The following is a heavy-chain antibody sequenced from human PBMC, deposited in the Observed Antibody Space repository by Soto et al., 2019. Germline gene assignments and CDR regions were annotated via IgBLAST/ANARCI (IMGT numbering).Heavy chain of an antibody. D-gene: IGHD3-3*02. J-gene: IGHJ4*02. CDR3: ARDGIQHCPRYYFDH. CDR2: INPSSGST. CDR1: GYTFTNYR. Sequence: QVQLVQSGAEVKKPGASVRISCKASGYTFTNYRLHWLRQVPGRRLEWMGTINPSSGSTSFAQRLKDTFSMPRDTSTNTVYMDLSSLTSDDRALYYGARDGIQHCPRYYFDHWGQGTLLSGSS. V-gene: IGHV1-46*01.